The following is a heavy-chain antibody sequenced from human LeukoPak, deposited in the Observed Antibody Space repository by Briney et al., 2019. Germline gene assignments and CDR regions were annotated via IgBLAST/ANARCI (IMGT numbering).Heavy chain of an antibody. CDR1: GGSISSGDYY. J-gene: IGHJ6*03. D-gene: IGHD1-1*01. Sequence: PSETLSLTCTVSGGSISSGDYYWSWIRQPPGKGLEWIGYIYYSGSTYYNPSLKSRVTISVDTSKNQFSLKLSSVTAADTAVYYCARVSGTYYYYCMDVWGKGTTVTVSS. V-gene: IGHV4-30-4*08. CDR2: IYYSGST. CDR3: ARVSGTYYYYCMDV.